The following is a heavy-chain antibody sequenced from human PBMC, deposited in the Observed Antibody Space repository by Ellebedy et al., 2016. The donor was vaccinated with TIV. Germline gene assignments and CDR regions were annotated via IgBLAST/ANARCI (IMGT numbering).Heavy chain of an antibody. CDR1: GFTFSSYW. V-gene: IGHV3-7*01. D-gene: IGHD2-21*01. Sequence: GESLKISXAASGFTFSSYWMSWVRQAPGKGLEWVANIKQDGSEKYYVDSVKGRFTISRDNAKNSLYLQMNSLRDEDTAVYYCARDSGGGDCPDYWGQGTLVTVSS. CDR2: IKQDGSEK. CDR3: ARDSGGGDCPDY. J-gene: IGHJ4*02.